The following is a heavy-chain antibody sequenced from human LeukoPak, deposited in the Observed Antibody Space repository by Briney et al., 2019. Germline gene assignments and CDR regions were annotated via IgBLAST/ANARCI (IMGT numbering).Heavy chain of an antibody. V-gene: IGHV4-59*13. CDR1: GGSISSYY. J-gene: IGHJ4*02. D-gene: IGHD3-22*01. CDR2: IYYRGST. Sequence: PSETLSLTCTVSGGSISSYYWSWIRQPPGKGLEGIGYIYYRGSTNYNPSLRRRVTISVDTSKNQFSLKLRSVTAADTAVYYCARSNKKYYYDSSGHYDYWGQGTLVTVSS. CDR3: ARSNKKYYYDSSGHYDY.